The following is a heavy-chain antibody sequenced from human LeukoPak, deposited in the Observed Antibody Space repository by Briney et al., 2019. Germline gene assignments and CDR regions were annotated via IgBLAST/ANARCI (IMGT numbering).Heavy chain of an antibody. D-gene: IGHD3-10*01. CDR3: ARDVITMVRGGDDY. J-gene: IGHJ4*02. V-gene: IGHV4-34*01. CDR2: IKHSGST. CDR1: GGSFSGYY. Sequence: PSETLSLTCAVYGGSFSGYYWSWIRQPPGKGLEWIGEIKHSGSTYYNPSLKSRVTISVDTSKNQFSLKLSSVTAADTAVYYCARDVITMVRGGDDYWGQGTLVTVSS.